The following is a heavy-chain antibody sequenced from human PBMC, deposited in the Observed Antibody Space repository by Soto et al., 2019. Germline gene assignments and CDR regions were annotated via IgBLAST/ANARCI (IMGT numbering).Heavy chain of an antibody. CDR2: ISYDGSNK. CDR3: ARDRRRGPPQSPPYYFDY. V-gene: IGHV3-30-3*01. J-gene: IGHJ4*02. CDR1: GFTFSSYA. Sequence: GGSLRLSCAASGFTFSSYAMHWVRQAPGKGLEWVAVISYDGSNKYYADSVKGRFTISRDNSKNTLYLQMNSLRAEDTAVYYCARDRRRGPPQSPPYYFDYWGQGTLVTVSS.